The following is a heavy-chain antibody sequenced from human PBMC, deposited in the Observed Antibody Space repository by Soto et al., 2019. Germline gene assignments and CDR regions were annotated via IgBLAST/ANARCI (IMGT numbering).Heavy chain of an antibody. D-gene: IGHD3-3*01. CDR1: GFTFSSYG. CDR3: AKAASSLRFLEWSYYYCYGMDV. J-gene: IGHJ6*02. Sequence: PGGSLRLSCAASGFTFSSYGMHWVRQAPGKGLEWVAVISYDGSNKYYADSVKGRFTISRDNSKNTLYLQMNSLRAEDTAVYYCAKAASSLRFLEWSYYYCYGMDVWAQGTTVTGS. CDR2: ISYDGSNK. V-gene: IGHV3-30*18.